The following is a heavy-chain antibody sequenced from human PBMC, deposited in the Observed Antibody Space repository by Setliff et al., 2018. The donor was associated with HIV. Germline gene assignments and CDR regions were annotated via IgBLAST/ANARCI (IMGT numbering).Heavy chain of an antibody. D-gene: IGHD5-18*01. Sequence: ASVKVSCKASGYTFSGYYMHWVRQAPGQGLEWMGWINPNSGGTNYAQKFQGRATMTRDTSISTAYMELSRLRSDDTAVYFCARDGYTNGYGYYYFYMDVWGKGTTVTVSS. CDR1: GYTFSGYY. V-gene: IGHV1-2*02. CDR3: ARDGYTNGYGYYYFYMDV. J-gene: IGHJ6*03. CDR2: INPNSGGT.